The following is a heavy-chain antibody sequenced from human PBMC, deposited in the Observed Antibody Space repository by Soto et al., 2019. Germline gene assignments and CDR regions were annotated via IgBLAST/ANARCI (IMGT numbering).Heavy chain of an antibody. J-gene: IGHJ4*02. CDR1: GFTFSSYA. CDR2: ISGSGGST. D-gene: IGHD3-10*01. V-gene: IGHV3-23*01. CDR3: AKDTELLWFGELSAIDY. Sequence: GGSLRLSCAASGFTFSSYAMSWVRQAPGKGLEWVSAISGSGGSTYYADSVKGRFTISRDNSKNTLYLQMNSLRAEDTAVYYCAKDTELLWFGELSAIDYWGQGTLVTVSS.